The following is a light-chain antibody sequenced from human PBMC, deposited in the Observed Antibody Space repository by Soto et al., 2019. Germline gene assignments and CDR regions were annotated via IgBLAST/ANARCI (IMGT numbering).Light chain of an antibody. CDR2: GAS. V-gene: IGKV3-15*01. J-gene: IGKJ2*01. CDR3: QQYNNWPIYT. CDR1: QSVSSN. Sequence: EIVMTQSPATLSVSPGERATLSCRASQSVSSNLAWYQQKAGQAPRLLIYGASTRATGIPDRFSGSGSGTEFTLTISSLQSGDFAVYYCQQYNNWPIYTFGQGTKLEIK.